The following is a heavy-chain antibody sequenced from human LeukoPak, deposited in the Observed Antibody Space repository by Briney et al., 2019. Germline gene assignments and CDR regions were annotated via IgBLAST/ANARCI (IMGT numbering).Heavy chain of an antibody. V-gene: IGHV1-69*05. CDR2: LIPLFGTT. J-gene: IGHJ6*03. CDR3: AGGDPFNYYMDV. Sequence: ASVKVSCKASGGTFSGYAISWERQAPGQGIEWMGGLIPLFGTTNCTRRFQGRITISTDESTTTAYMELSGLTFEDTAVYYCAGGDPFNYYMDVWGRGTTVSV. D-gene: IGHD4-17*01. CDR1: GGTFSGYA.